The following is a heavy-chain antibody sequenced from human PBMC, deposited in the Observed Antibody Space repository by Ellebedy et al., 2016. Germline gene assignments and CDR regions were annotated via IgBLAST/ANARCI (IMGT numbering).Heavy chain of an antibody. D-gene: IGHD3-3*01. V-gene: IGHV2-5*02. CDR1: GFSLRTFGVG. CDR2: VAWDDNK. Sequence: SGPTLVXPTQTLTLTCSFSGFSLRTFGVGVGWIRQPPGKALEWLASVAWDDNKSFRPSLANRITINKDTSRNRVVLTMTNVDPIDTATYYCARVSRYNDYRSDLFSSFDPWGPGTLVTVSS. J-gene: IGHJ5*02. CDR3: ARVSRYNDYRSDLFSSFDP.